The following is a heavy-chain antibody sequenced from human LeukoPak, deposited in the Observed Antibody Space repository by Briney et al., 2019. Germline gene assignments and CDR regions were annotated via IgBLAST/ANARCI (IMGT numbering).Heavy chain of an antibody. D-gene: IGHD4-23*01. CDR3: ARDRYTVVSWYFDL. J-gene: IGHJ2*01. CDR1: GGSISSGGYY. CDR2: IYYSGST. V-gene: IGHV4-31*03. Sequence: PSQTLSLTCTVSGGSISSGGYYWSWMRQHPGKGREWIGYIYYSGSTYYNPSLKSRVTISVDTSKNQFSLKLSSVTAADTAVYYCARDRYTVVSWYFDLWGRGTLVTVSS.